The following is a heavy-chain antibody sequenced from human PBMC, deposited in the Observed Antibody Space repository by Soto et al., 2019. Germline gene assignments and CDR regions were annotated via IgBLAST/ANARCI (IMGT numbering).Heavy chain of an antibody. CDR2: IKQDGSEK. Sequence: PGGSLRLSCAASGFTFSYYWMSWVRQAPGKGLEWVANIKQDGSEKSYVDSVKGRFTISRDNAKNSLFLQMNSLRAEDTAVYYCARMRGYSYFDSWGQGTLVTVSS. CDR3: ARMRGYSYFDS. V-gene: IGHV3-7*03. CDR1: GFTFSYYW. D-gene: IGHD3-22*01. J-gene: IGHJ4*02.